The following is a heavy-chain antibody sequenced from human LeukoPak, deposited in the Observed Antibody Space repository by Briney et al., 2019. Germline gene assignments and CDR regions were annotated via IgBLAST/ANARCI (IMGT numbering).Heavy chain of an antibody. CDR1: GGSVTSTNW. J-gene: IGHJ4*02. D-gene: IGHD3-22*01. CDR3: ARGADSSGYYSIFYFDY. Sequence: PSETLSLTCGVSGGSVTSTNWWTWVRQPPGKGLEWIGYIYYSGSTNYNPSLKSRVTISVDTSKNQFSLKLSSVTAADTAVYYCARGADSSGYYSIFYFDYWGQGALVTVSS. V-gene: IGHV4-4*02. CDR2: IYYSGST.